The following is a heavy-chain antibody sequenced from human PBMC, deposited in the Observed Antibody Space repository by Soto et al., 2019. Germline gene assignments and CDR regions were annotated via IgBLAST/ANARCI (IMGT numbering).Heavy chain of an antibody. CDR2: INPDTGTT. V-gene: IGHV1-46*01. Sequence: QVQLVQSGAEVRKPGASVNLSCQASGYTFTHYYIHWVRQAPGQGLEWLGIINPDTGTTSYAQTFQGRVTLTTDTSASTFYLELSCLASEDTAVYYCASCPLDGGDSYFAYWGQGTLVTGSS. D-gene: IGHD2-21*01. CDR1: GYTFTHYY. CDR3: ASCPLDGGDSYFAY. J-gene: IGHJ4*02.